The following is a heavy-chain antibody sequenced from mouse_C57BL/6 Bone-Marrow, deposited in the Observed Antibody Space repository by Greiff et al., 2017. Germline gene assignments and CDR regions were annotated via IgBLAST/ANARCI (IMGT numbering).Heavy chain of an antibody. D-gene: IGHD1-1*02. Sequence: EVKLVESGAELVRPGASVKLSCTASGFNIKDDYMHWVKQRPEQGLEWIGWIDPENGDTEYASKFQGKATITADTSSNTAYLQLSSLTSEDTAVYYCTTLLCLMDYWGQGTSVTVSS. CDR1: GFNIKDDY. CDR3: TTLLCLMDY. V-gene: IGHV14-4*01. CDR2: IDPENGDT. J-gene: IGHJ4*01.